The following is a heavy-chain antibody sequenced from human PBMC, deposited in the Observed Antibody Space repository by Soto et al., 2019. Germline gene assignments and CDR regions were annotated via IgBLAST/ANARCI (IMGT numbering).Heavy chain of an antibody. CDR2: IIPIFGTA. CDR3: ARMYCSSTSCYTGWFDP. CDR1: GGTFSSYA. J-gene: IGHJ5*02. D-gene: IGHD2-2*02. Sequence: SVKVSCKASGGTFSSYAISWVRQAPGQGLEWMGGIIPIFGTANYAQKFQGRVTITADESTSTAYMELSSLRSEDTAVYYCARMYCSSTSCYTGWFDPWGQGTLVTVSS. V-gene: IGHV1-69*13.